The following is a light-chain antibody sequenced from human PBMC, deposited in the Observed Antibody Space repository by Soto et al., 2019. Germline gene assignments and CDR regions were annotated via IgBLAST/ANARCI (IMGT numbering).Light chain of an antibody. CDR2: EVT. V-gene: IGLV2-8*01. CDR3: SSYTGGNPSYV. CDR1: SSDVGGYDY. J-gene: IGLJ1*01. Sequence: QSVLTQPPSASGSPGRSVTISCTGTSSDVGGYDYVSWYQQHPGKAPKLMIHEVTIRPSGVSDRFSGSKSGNTASLTVSGLQAEDEADYYCSSYTGGNPSYVFGTGTRSPS.